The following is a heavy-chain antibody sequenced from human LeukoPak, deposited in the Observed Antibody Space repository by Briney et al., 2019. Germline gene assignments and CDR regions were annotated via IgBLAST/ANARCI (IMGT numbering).Heavy chain of an antibody. D-gene: IGHD3-10*01. J-gene: IGHJ4*02. Sequence: GGSLRLSCAASGFTFSSYSMNWVRQAPGKGLEWVSSISSSSSYIYYADSVKGRSTISRDNSKNSLYLQMNSLRAEDTAVYYCARDGEAFDYWGQGTLVTVSS. CDR3: ARDGEAFDY. CDR2: ISSSSSYI. V-gene: IGHV3-21*04. CDR1: GFTFSSYS.